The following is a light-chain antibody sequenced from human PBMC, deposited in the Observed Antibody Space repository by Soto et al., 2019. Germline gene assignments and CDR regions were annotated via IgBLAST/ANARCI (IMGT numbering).Light chain of an antibody. J-gene: IGKJ4*01. CDR1: QTVRINF. V-gene: IGKV3-20*01. CDR3: QQRGSWPQLT. Sequence: EIVLTQSPGTLSLSPGERATLSCRASQTVRINFLAWYQQKPGQAPRLLIYGASTRATGIPDRFSGGGSGTDFTLTISRLEPEDFAVYYCQQRGSWPQLTFGGGTKVDIK. CDR2: GAS.